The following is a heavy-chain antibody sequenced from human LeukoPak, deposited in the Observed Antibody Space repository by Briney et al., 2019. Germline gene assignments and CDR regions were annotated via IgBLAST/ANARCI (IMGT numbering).Heavy chain of an antibody. CDR2: IYYSGYT. Sequence: SETLSLTCTVSGGSISSSSYYWGWIRQPPGKGLEWIGSIYYSGYTYYNPSLKSRVTISVDTSKNQFSLKLSSVTAADTAVYYCARHSRHFSSGWTRGYYYYMDAWGKGTTVTISS. D-gene: IGHD6-19*01. J-gene: IGHJ6*03. CDR3: ARHSRHFSSGWTRGYYYYMDA. CDR1: GGSISSSSYY. V-gene: IGHV4-39*01.